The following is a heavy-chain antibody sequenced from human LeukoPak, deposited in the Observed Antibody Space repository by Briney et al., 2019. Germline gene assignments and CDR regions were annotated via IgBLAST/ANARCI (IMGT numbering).Heavy chain of an antibody. D-gene: IGHD3-3*02. Sequence: GRSLRLSCAASGFTFDDYAMHWVRQAPGKGLEWVSGISWNSGSIGYADSVKGRFTISRDNAKNSLYLQMNSLRAEDTALYYCATERGILAGWGQGTLVTVSS. CDR3: ATERGILAG. V-gene: IGHV3-9*01. CDR1: GFTFDDYA. CDR2: ISWNSGSI. J-gene: IGHJ4*02.